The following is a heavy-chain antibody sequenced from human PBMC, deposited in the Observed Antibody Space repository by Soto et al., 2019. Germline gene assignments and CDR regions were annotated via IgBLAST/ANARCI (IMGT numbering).Heavy chain of an antibody. D-gene: IGHD6-19*01. V-gene: IGHV4-61*01. J-gene: IGHJ5*02. CDR2: IYYSGST. CDR3: ARAKGGGGGWYRWFDP. Sequence: QVQLQESGPGLVKPSETLSLTCTVSGGSVSSGSYYWSWIRQPPGKGLEWIGYIYYSGSTNYNPSLQGRVTISVDTSKNQFSPKLSSVTAADTAVYYCARAKGGGGGWYRWFDPWGQGTLVTVSS. CDR1: GGSVSSGSYY.